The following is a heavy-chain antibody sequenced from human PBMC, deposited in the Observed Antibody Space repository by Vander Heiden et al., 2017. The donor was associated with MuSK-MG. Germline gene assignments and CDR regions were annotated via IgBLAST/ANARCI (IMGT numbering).Heavy chain of an antibody. CDR3: ARSGFWSGENRFDP. V-gene: IGHV4-30-4*01. D-gene: IGHD3-3*01. J-gene: IGHJ5*02. Sequence: QVQLQESGPGLVKPSQTLSLTCTVAGGSISGGAYYWNWIRQPPGKGLEWIGNIYYSGSTHYNPSLKSRVTILVDTSKNQFSVKLSSVTAADTAVYYCARSGFWSGENRFDPWGQGTLVTVSS. CDR1: GGSISGGAYY. CDR2: IYYSGST.